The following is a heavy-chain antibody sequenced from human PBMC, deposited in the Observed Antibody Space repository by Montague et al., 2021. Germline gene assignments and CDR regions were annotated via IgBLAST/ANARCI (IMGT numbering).Heavy chain of an antibody. Sequence: SETLSLTCTVSGGSVSSDSYYWIWIRPPPGKGLVWNGYNSYSGSTNYNPSLKSRVTISVDTSKNQFYLRLSSVTATDTAVYYCAGWGLRDKYDFDYWGQGTLVTVSA. CDR3: AGWGLRDKYDFDY. D-gene: IGHD3-16*01. V-gene: IGHV4-61*01. CDR2: NSYSGST. CDR1: GGSVSSDSYY. J-gene: IGHJ4*02.